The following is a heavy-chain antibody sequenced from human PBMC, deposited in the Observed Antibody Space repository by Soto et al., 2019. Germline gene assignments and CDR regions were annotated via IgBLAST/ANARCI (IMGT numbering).Heavy chain of an antibody. V-gene: IGHV4-61*01. CDR2: IYYSGST. CDR3: AREIQGHYYGSGSYWEYYYYYGMDV. CDR1: GGSVTSISSRNYY. J-gene: IGHJ6*02. Sequence: SETLSLTCTVSGGSVTSISSRNYYWGWIRQPPGKGLEWIGYIYYSGSTNYNPTLKSRVTISVDTSKNQFSLKLSSVTAADTAVYYCAREIQGHYYGSGSYWEYYYYYGMDVWGQGTTVTVSS. D-gene: IGHD3-10*01.